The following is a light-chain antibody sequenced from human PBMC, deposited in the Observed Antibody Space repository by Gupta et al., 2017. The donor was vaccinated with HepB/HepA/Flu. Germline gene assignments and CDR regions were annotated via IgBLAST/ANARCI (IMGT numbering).Light chain of an antibody. J-gene: IGLJ2*01. Sequence: SSALTQPPSVSVSPGQTASITCSGDKLGDTYAYWYQQKPGQSPVLVIYKDTKRPAGIPERFSGSNSGNTATLTIRGTQARDEDDYYWQAGDSSTVVFGGGTKLTVL. CDR3: QAGDSSTVV. V-gene: IGLV3-1*01. CDR1: KLGDTY. CDR2: KDT.